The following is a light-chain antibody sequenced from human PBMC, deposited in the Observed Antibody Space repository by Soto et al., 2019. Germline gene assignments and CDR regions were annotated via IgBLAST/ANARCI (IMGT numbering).Light chain of an antibody. Sequence: ELVLTQSPGTLSLSPGEMATLSCRASQSVSSSYLAWYQQKPGQAPRLLIYGASTRATGIPARFSGSGSGTEFTLTISSLQSEDFAVYYCQQRGNWPSFGGGTKVDIK. J-gene: IGKJ4*01. CDR3: QQRGNWPS. V-gene: IGKV3D-20*02. CDR1: QSVSSSY. CDR2: GAS.